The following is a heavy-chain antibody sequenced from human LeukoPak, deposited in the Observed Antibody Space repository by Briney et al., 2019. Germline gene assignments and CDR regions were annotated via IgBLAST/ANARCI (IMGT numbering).Heavy chain of an antibody. CDR1: GYSFTSYW. V-gene: IGHV5-51*01. CDR2: IYPGDSDT. J-gene: IGHJ3*02. D-gene: IGHD6-13*01. CDR3: AASYQYRQQLVLNAFDI. Sequence: GESLKISCEGSGYSFTSYWIGWVRQMPGKGLEWMGIIYPGDSDTRYSPSFQGQVTISADKSISTAYLQWSSLKASDTAMYCCAASYQYRQQLVLNAFDIWGQGTMVTVSS.